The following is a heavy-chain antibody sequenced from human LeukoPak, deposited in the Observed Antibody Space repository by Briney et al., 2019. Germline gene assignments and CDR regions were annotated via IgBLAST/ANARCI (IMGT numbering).Heavy chain of an antibody. Sequence: VSVKVSCKASGYTFTGYYMHWVRQAPGQGLEWMGWIDPNSGGTNYVEKFLGRVTMTRDTSMSTAYMELSRLRSDDTAVYYCARGWDNWDYWGQGTLVTVSS. CDR3: ARGWDNWDY. D-gene: IGHD1-1*01. CDR2: IDPNSGGT. V-gene: IGHV1-2*02. CDR1: GYTFTGYY. J-gene: IGHJ4*02.